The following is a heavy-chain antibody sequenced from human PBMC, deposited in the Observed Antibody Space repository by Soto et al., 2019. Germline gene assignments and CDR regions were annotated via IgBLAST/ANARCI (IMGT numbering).Heavy chain of an antibody. J-gene: IGHJ5*02. CDR2: IYHSGST. CDR3: ARDWGLAVAAAGKTWFDP. CDR1: GYSISSGYY. D-gene: IGHD6-13*01. Sequence: NPSETLSLTCAVSGYSISSGYYWGWIRQPPGKGLEWIGSIYHSGSTYYNPSLKSRVTISVGTSKNQFSLKLSSVTAADTAVYYCARDWGLAVAAAGKTWFDPWGQGTLVTVSS. V-gene: IGHV4-38-2*02.